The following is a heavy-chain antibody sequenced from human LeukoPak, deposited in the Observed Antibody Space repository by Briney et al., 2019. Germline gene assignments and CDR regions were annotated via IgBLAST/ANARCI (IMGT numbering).Heavy chain of an antibody. Sequence: PGGSLRLSCAASGFSSSETWMHWVRQVPGRGLIWVSRIRGDGSDARYAESVKGRFTISRDNAENTLYLQMNSLREEYTAIYYCARDWFHDIDYWGQGTLVTVSS. D-gene: IGHD3-10*01. V-gene: IGHV3-74*01. CDR2: IRGDGSDA. CDR1: GFSSSETW. CDR3: ARDWFHDIDY. J-gene: IGHJ4*02.